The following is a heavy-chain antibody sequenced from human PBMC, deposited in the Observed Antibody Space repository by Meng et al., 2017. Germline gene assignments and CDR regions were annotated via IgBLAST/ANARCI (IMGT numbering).Heavy chain of an antibody. V-gene: IGHV3-66*02. D-gene: IGHD6-19*01. Sequence: GGSLRLSCAAPGFTVSSNYMSWFRQAPGKGLDWFSVIYIGGSTYYSNSVKGRFTISRDNSKNTLYLKMNSLRAEDTAVYYCARDRVAGTGRGVEYFQHWGQGTLVTVSS. CDR2: IYIGGST. CDR3: ARDRVAGTGRGVEYFQH. J-gene: IGHJ1*01. CDR1: GFTVSSNY.